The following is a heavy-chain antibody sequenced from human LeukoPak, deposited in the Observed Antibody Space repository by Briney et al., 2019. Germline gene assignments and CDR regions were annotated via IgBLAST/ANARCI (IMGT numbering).Heavy chain of an antibody. D-gene: IGHD1-26*01. CDR3: ARDQSTVGPTTADY. J-gene: IGHJ4*02. CDR2: IDTDGSNT. Sequence: GGSLRLSCAASGFTFSTYWMHWVRQAPGEGLVWVSRIDTDGSNTIYADSVKGRFTISRDNAKNTLYLQMNSLRAEDTAIYYCARDQSTVGPTTADYWGEGTLVTVSS. V-gene: IGHV3-74*01. CDR1: GFTFSTYW.